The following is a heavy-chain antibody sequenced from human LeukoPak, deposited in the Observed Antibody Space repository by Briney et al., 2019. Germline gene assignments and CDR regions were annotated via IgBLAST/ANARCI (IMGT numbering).Heavy chain of an antibody. J-gene: IGHJ2*01. CDR2: IYYSGST. D-gene: IGHD3-22*01. V-gene: IGHV4-59*01. Sequence: PETLSLTCTVSGGSISSYYWSWIRQPPGKGLEWIGYIYYSGSTNYNPSLKSRVTISVDTSKNQFSLKLSSVTAADTAVYYCAREVYDSSGSNFLGHRYFDLWGRGTLVTVSS. CDR3: AREVYDSSGSNFLGHRYFDL. CDR1: GGSISSYY.